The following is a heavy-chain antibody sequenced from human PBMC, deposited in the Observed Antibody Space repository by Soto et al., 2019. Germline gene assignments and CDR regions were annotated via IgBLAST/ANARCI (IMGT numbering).Heavy chain of an antibody. J-gene: IGHJ6*02. V-gene: IGHV4-30-4*01. CDR2: KDYSGAT. Sequence: PSETLSLTCTVSGGSIRSDYYWAWVRQPPGGGLEWMGYKDYSGATDSDPSLEARVSFSVDTSKNQFFLNLTSVTVADTAVYYCARGRPNYFYYGLDVWGPGIPVTVSS. CDR3: ARGRPNYFYYGLDV. CDR1: GGSIRSDYY.